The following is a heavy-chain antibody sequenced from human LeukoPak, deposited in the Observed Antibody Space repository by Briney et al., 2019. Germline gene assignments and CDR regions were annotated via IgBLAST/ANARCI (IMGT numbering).Heavy chain of an antibody. J-gene: IGHJ3*02. CDR2: ISSSGSTI. CDR1: GFTFSSYE. Sequence: PGGSLRLSCAASGFTFSSYEMNWVRQAPGKGLEWVSYISSSGSTIYYADSVKGRFTISRDNAKNSLYLQMNSLRAEDTALYYCARESPDYYGSGSKIGAFDIWGQGTMVTVSS. D-gene: IGHD3-10*01. V-gene: IGHV3-48*03. CDR3: ARESPDYYGSGSKIGAFDI.